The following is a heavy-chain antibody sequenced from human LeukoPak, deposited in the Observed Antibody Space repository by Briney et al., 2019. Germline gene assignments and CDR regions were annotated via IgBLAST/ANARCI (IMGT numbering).Heavy chain of an antibody. CDR3: AKDLYDILTGYSETAIDY. J-gene: IGHJ4*02. D-gene: IGHD3-9*01. CDR1: GFTFSSYG. V-gene: IGHV3-23*01. Sequence: GGTLRLSCAASGFTFSSYGMSWVRQAPGKGLEWVSAISGSGGRTYYADSVKGRFTISRDNSKNTLYLQMNSLRAEDTAVYYCAKDLYDILTGYSETAIDYWGQGTLVTVSS. CDR2: ISGSGGRT.